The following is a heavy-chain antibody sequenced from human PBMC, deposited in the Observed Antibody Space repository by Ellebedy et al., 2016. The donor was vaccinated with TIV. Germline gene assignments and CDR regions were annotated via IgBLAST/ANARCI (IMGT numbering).Heavy chain of an antibody. V-gene: IGHV1-69*13. Sequence: ASVKVSCKASGGTFSSYAISWVRQAPGQGLEWMGGIIPIFGTANYAQKFQGRVTITADESTSTAYMELSSLRSEDTAVYYCARSRSGLALNWFDPWGQGTLVTVSS. CDR3: ARSRSGLALNWFDP. D-gene: IGHD6-19*01. CDR1: GGTFSSYA. J-gene: IGHJ5*02. CDR2: IIPIFGTA.